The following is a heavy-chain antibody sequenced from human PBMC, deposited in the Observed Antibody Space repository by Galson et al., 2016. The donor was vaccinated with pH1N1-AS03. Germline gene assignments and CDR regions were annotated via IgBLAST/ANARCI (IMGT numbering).Heavy chain of an antibody. CDR3: ARDGRDCGGGSCSQDGWFDP. V-gene: IGHV4-38-2*01. CDR2: VSARGTT. J-gene: IGHJ5*02. CDR1: GFTFSGYS. D-gene: IGHD2-15*01. Sequence: LRLSCAASGFTFSGYSMNWFRQAPGKGLEWIATVSARGTTYHNPSLVSRLTISLDTSKNHFSLTLPSVTAADTAMYYCARDGRDCGGGSCSQDGWFDPWGQGTLVVVSS.